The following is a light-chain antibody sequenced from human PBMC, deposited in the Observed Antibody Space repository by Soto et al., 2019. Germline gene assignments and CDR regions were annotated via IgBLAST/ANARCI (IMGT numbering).Light chain of an antibody. Sequence: DIQMTQSPSTLSAPVGDRVTITCRASQSIGTWLAWYQQKQGRAPKLLIYKASSLESGVPSRFSGSGSGTEFTLTINSLQPDDFATYYCQQYNLYWTFGQGTKVDIK. CDR3: QQYNLYWT. V-gene: IGKV1-5*03. CDR2: KAS. CDR1: QSIGTW. J-gene: IGKJ1*01.